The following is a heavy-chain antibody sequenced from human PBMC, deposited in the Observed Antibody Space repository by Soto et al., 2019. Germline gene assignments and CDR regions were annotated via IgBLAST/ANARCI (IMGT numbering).Heavy chain of an antibody. CDR2: IYYSGIT. CDR3: ARVPGYSGYDDYFDY. V-gene: IGHV4-31*03. Sequence: SETLSLTCTVSGGSISSGGYYWSWLRQPPGKGLEWIGYIYYSGITYYNPSLKSRLTISVDTSKNRFSLKLSSVTAADTAVYHCARVPGYSGYDDYFDYWGQGTLVTVS. D-gene: IGHD5-12*01. J-gene: IGHJ4*02. CDR1: GGSISSGGYY.